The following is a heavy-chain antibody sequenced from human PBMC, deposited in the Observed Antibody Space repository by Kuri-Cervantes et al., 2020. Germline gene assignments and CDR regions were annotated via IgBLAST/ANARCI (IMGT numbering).Heavy chain of an antibody. CDR2: ISDSGDIT. D-gene: IGHD3-22*01. V-gene: IGHV3-23*01. Sequence: GGSLRLSCAASGFTFRSYAMSWVRQAPGKGLEWVATISDSGDITWYGDSVKGRFTISRDNSKNTLHLQMSSLRAEDTAVYYCAKDPQNYFDSTSYFYYWGQGTLVTVSS. J-gene: IGHJ4*02. CDR1: GFTFRSYA. CDR3: AKDPQNYFDSTSYFYY.